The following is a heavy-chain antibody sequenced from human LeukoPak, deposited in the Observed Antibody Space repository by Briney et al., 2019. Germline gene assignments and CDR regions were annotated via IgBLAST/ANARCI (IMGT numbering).Heavy chain of an antibody. CDR3: ARDKIVSGIDY. V-gene: IGHV3-33*01. CDR2: IWSVGGAE. J-gene: IGHJ4*02. D-gene: IGHD6-19*01. Sequence: GGSLRLSCVASGFPFSSYGMHWVRQAPGKGLEWVAVIWSVGGAEYYADSVKGRFTISRDNSKNMLFLQMNSLRAEDTAVYYCARDKIVSGIDYWGQGTLVTVSS. CDR1: GFPFSSYG.